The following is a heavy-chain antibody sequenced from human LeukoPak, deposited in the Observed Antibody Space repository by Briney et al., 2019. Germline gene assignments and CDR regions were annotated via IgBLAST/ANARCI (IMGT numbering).Heavy chain of an antibody. CDR2: MNPNSGNT. J-gene: IGHJ4*02. CDR1: GYTFTRYD. CDR3: ARGLSDPDGYYDTSGYPY. D-gene: IGHD3-22*01. Sequence: ASVKVSCKASGYTFTRYDINWVRQATGQGLEWMGWMNPNSGNTGYAQKFQGRVTMTRNTSISTAYMELSSLRSEDTAVYYCARGLSDPDGYYDTSGYPYWGQGTLVTVSS. V-gene: IGHV1-8*01.